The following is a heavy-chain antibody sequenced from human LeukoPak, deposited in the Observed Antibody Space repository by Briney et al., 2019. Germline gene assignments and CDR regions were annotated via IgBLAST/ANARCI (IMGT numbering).Heavy chain of an antibody. V-gene: IGHV3-33*01. Sequence: GGSLRLSCAASGFTFSSYGMPWVRQAPGKGLEWVAVIWYDGSNKYYADSVKGRFTISRDNSKNTLYLQMNSLRAEDTAVYYCARAGEWLSPDAFDIWGQGTMVTVSS. CDR3: ARAGEWLSPDAFDI. CDR1: GFTFSSYG. D-gene: IGHD3-3*01. J-gene: IGHJ3*02. CDR2: IWYDGSNK.